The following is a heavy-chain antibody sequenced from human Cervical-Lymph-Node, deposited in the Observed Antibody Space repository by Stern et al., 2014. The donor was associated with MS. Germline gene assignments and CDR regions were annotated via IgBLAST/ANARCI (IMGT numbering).Heavy chain of an antibody. Sequence: DQLVESGPGLVKPSETLSLTCTVSGGSISSYYWSWIRQPPGKGLEWIGYIYHSGSTNYNPSLRSRVTMSVDTSKNQFSLKLSSVTAADTAIYYCARLGYYDSSGRPFDSWGQGTLVTVSS. CDR2: IYHSGST. CDR3: ARLGYYDSSGRPFDS. D-gene: IGHD3-22*01. CDR1: GGSISSYY. V-gene: IGHV4-59*01. J-gene: IGHJ4*02.